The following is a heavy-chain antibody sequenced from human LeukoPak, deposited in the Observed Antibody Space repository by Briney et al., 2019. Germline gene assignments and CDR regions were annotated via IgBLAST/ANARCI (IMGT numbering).Heavy chain of an antibody. D-gene: IGHD5-24*01. CDR1: GFTFSSYW. J-gene: IGHJ4*02. V-gene: IGHV3-74*01. CDR3: ARVGSGYNGGY. Sequence: TGGSLRLSCAASGFTFSSYWMHWVRQAPGKGLVWVSRINSDGSSTSYADSVKGRFTISRDNAKNTLYLQMHSLRAEDTAVYYCARVGSGYNGGYWGQGTLVTVSS. CDR2: INSDGSST.